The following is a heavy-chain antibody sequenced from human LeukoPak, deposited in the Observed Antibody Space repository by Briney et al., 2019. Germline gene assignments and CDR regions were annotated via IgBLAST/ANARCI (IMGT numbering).Heavy chain of an antibody. CDR1: GFTFDDYA. D-gene: IGHD2-21*02. CDR3: AKDIWPHIVVVTATPDY. J-gene: IGHJ4*02. V-gene: IGHV3-43*02. Sequence: GGSLRLSCAASGFTFDDYAMHWVRQAPGKGLEWVSLISGDGGSTYYADSVKGRFTTSRDNSKNSLYLQMNSLRTEDTALYYCAKDIWPHIVVVTATPDYWGQGTLVTVSS. CDR2: ISGDGGST.